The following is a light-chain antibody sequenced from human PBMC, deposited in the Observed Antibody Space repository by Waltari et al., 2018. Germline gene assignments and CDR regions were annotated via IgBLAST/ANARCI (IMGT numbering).Light chain of an antibody. J-gene: IGKJ2*01. CDR1: QSVSTK. CDR2: DAS. V-gene: IGKV3-11*01. CDR3: QQRSNWPPMYT. Sequence: QSPATLSLSPGQRATLSCRASQSVSTKLAWYQQKPGQAPRLLIYDASNRATGIPARFSGRGSGTDFTLIISSLDPEDFALYYCQQRSNWPPMYTFGQGTKVEIK.